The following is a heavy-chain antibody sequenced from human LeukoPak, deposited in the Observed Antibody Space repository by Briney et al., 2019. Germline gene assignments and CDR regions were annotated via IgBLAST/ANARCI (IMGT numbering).Heavy chain of an antibody. CDR1: GGSFSGYY. V-gene: IGHV4-34*01. CDR2: INHSGST. Sequence: SETLSLTCAVYGGSFSGYYWSWIRQPPGKGLEWIGEINHSGSTNYNPSLKSRVTISVDTSKNQFSLKLSSVTAADTAVYYCARDGDHRYFDYWGQGTLVTVSS. D-gene: IGHD4-17*01. J-gene: IGHJ4*02. CDR3: ARDGDHRYFDY.